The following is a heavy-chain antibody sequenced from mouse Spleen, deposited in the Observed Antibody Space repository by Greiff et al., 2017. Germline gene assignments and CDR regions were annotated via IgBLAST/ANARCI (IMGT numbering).Heavy chain of an antibody. D-gene: IGHD3-3*01. CDR2: ISSGGGNT. CDR1: GFTFSSYA. Sequence: EVKLVESGGGLVKLGGSLKLSCAASGFTFSSYAMSWVRQTPEKRLEWVATISSGGGNTYYPDSVKGRFTISRDNAKNTLYLQMSSLKSEDTAMYYCARQNTRDAMDYWGQGTSVTVSS. CDR3: ARQNTRDAMDY. V-gene: IGHV5-9*04. J-gene: IGHJ4*01.